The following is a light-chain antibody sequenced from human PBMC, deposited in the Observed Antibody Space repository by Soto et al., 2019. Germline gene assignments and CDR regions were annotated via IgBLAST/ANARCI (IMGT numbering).Light chain of an antibody. CDR2: EVT. CDR1: SSDVGGYSS. Sequence: QSALTQPPSASGSPGQSVTISCTGTSSDVGGYSSVSWYQQHPGKAPKLMISEVTKRPSGVPDRFSGSKSGNTASLTVSGFQAEDEADYYCSSYAGSNNFVVFGTGTKLTVL. CDR3: SSYAGSNNFVV. V-gene: IGLV2-8*01. J-gene: IGLJ1*01.